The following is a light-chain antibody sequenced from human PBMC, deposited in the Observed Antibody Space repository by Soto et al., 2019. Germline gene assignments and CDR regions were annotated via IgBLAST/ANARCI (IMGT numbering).Light chain of an antibody. J-gene: IGKJ4*01. CDR2: ATS. CDR1: QRVSSK. CDR3: QPYSEWPLT. V-gene: IGKV3-15*01. Sequence: EIVMTQSPATLSVSPGERATLSCRASQRVSSKLAWFQQQPGRAPRLLIYATSARATGIPARFSGSGSGTEFTLTISSLQSADFEVYYSQPYSEWPLTFGGGTRVEIK.